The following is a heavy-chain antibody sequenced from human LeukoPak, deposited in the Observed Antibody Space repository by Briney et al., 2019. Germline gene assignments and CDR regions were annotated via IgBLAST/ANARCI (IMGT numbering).Heavy chain of an antibody. CDR2: ITDSGGDT. CDR1: GFTFRSYA. D-gene: IGHD2-2*01. V-gene: IGHV3-23*01. CDR3: AKGSRSSRPYYFDY. J-gene: IGHJ4*02. Sequence: PGGSLRLSCAASGFTFRSYAMSWVRQAPGKGLEWVSAITDSGGDTWYADSVKDRSTISRDNSKDTLYLQLNILRAEDTVVYYCAKGSRSSRPYYFDYWGQGALVAVSS.